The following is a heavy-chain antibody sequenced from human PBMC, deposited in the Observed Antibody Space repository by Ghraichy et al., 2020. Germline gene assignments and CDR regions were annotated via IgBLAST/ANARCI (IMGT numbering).Heavy chain of an antibody. V-gene: IGHV3-74*01. D-gene: IGHD2-21*01. CDR2: RNTDGSWT. Sequence: GGSLRLSCAASGFTFSNYVMHWVRQAPGKGLVWVARRNTDGSWTHYADSVKGRFTISRDNAKNTLYLQMSSLRAEDTAVYYCAREVGMNGHDWYFDVWGRGTQVAVSS. CDR3: AREVGMNGHDWYFDV. CDR1: GFTFSNYV. J-gene: IGHJ2*01.